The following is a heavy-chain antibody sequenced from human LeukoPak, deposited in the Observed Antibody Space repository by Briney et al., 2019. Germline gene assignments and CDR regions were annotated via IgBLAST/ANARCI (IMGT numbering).Heavy chain of an antibody. Sequence: GGSLRLSCAASGFTFSAYGMQWVRQAPGKGLEWLAVISKTGGTKYYADSVKGRFTVSRDNAGNTLYLQMNSLRPEDAAVYYCAKEVGYNYAPLDYWGLGTLVTVSS. CDR3: AKEVGYNYAPLDY. V-gene: IGHV3-30*18. CDR2: ISKTGGTK. J-gene: IGHJ4*02. CDR1: GFTFSAYG. D-gene: IGHD5-18*01.